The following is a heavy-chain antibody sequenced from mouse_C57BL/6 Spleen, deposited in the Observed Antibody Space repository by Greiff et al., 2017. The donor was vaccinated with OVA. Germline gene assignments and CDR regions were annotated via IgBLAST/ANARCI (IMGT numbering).Heavy chain of an antibody. Sequence: QVHVKQPGAELVKPGASVKMSCKASGYTFTSYWITWVKQRPGQGLEWIGDIYPGSGSTNYNEKFKSKATLTVDTSSSTAYMQLSSLTSEDSAVYYCARDEGAYWGQGTLVTVSA. J-gene: IGHJ3*01. V-gene: IGHV1-55*01. CDR2: IYPGSGST. CDR1: GYTFTSYW. CDR3: ARDEGAY.